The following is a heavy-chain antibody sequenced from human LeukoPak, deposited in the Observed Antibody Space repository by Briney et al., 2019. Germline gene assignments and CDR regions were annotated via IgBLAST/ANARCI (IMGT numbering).Heavy chain of an antibody. CDR3: ARALGYCSGGSCSNYYYYGMDV. CDR1: GYTFTSYD. CDR2: MNPNSGNT. D-gene: IGHD2-15*01. J-gene: IGHJ6*02. Sequence: GASVKVSCKASGYTFTSYDINWVRQATGQGLEWMGWMNPNSGNTGYAQKFQGRVTMTRNTSISTAYMELSSLRSEDTAVYYCARALGYCSGGSCSNYYYYGMDVWGQGTTVTVSS. V-gene: IGHV1-8*01.